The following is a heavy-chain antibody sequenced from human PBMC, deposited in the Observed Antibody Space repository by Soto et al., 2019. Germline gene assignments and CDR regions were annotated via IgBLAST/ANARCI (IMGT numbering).Heavy chain of an antibody. Sequence: GGSLRLSCAASGFTFSSYAMSWVRQAPGKGLEWVSAISGSGGSTYYADSVKGRFTISRDNSKNTLYLQINSLRAEDTAVYYCAKDLCGDDCPYSHDAFDIWGQGTMVTVSS. CDR3: AKDLCGDDCPYSHDAFDI. J-gene: IGHJ3*02. CDR2: ISGSGGST. CDR1: GFTFSSYA. D-gene: IGHD2-21*02. V-gene: IGHV3-23*01.